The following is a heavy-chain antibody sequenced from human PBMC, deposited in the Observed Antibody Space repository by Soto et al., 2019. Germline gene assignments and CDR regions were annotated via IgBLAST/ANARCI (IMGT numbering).Heavy chain of an antibody. Sequence: QLQLEESGPGLVKSSETLSLTCSVSGDSISSSSYYWGWIRQSPGEGLEWIGNIHGNGGTQYNPSLIGRGTIPVDTAANQFSLRLTSVTAADTAVYYCASRYGPSEFDHWGQGSLVTVSS. CDR1: GDSISSSSYY. D-gene: IGHD3-9*01. CDR3: ASRYGPSEFDH. J-gene: IGHJ4*02. CDR2: IHGNGGT. V-gene: IGHV4-39*01.